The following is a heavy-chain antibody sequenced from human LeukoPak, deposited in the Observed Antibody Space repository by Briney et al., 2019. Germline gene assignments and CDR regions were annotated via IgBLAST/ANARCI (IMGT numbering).Heavy chain of an antibody. CDR3: ASPYSSGWRGDAFDI. Sequence: GESLKIPCKGSGYSFTTYWIGWVRQMPGKGLEWMGIIYPGDSDATYSPSFQGQVTISADKSISTAYLQWSSLKASDTAIYYCASPYSSGWRGDAFDIWGQGTMVTVSS. CDR2: IYPGDSDA. CDR1: GYSFTTYW. J-gene: IGHJ3*02. V-gene: IGHV5-51*01. D-gene: IGHD6-25*01.